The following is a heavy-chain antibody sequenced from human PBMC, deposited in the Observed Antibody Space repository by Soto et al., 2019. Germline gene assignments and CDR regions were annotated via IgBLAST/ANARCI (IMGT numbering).Heavy chain of an antibody. D-gene: IGHD5-18*01. J-gene: IGHJ6*02. V-gene: IGHV3-74*01. CDR1: GFSLNNYW. CDR3: ARHGIQVSHDV. CDR2: IYRDGTT. Sequence: PGGSLRLSCAVSGFSLNNYWMHWVRQRPGKGLVWVARIYRDGTTSYADSVKGRFTISRDNAKNSLFLQMNSLRDEDTAVYYCARHGIQVSHDVWGQGTTVTVSS.